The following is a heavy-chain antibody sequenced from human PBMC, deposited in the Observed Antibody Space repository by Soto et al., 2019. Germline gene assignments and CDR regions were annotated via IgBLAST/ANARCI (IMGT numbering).Heavy chain of an antibody. Sequence: QVQLVQSGAEVKKPGASVKVSCKASGYTFTGYYMHWVRQAPGQGLEWMGWINPNSGGTNYAQKFQGWVTMARDTSISTAYMELSRLRSDDTAVYYCARGDHADIVVVVAAPVAFDIWGQGTMVTVSS. J-gene: IGHJ3*02. CDR2: INPNSGGT. V-gene: IGHV1-2*04. CDR3: ARGDHADIVVVVAAPVAFDI. CDR1: GYTFTGYY. D-gene: IGHD2-15*01.